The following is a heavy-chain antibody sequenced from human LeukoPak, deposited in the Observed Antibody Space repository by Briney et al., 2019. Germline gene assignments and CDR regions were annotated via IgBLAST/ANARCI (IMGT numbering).Heavy chain of an antibody. CDR3: ARVAGSGSYQNYYMDV. J-gene: IGHJ6*03. CDR1: GYTFTGYY. V-gene: IGHV1-46*01. D-gene: IGHD3-10*01. Sequence: EASVKVSCKASGYTFTGYYMHWVRQTPGQGLEWMGIINPSGGSTSYAQKFQGRVTMTRDTSTSTVYMELSSLRSEDTAVYYCARVAGSGSYQNYYMDVWGKGTTVTISS. CDR2: INPSGGST.